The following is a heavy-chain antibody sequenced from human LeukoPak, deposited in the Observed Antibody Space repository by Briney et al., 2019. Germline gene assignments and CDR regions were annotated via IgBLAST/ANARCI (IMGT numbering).Heavy chain of an antibody. CDR2: IKEDGTEK. Sequence: GGSLRLSCAASGFSFNFFWMSWARQAPGKGLEWVANIKEDGTEKHYVASVKGRFTISRDNGKKSLYLEMNRLRGEDTAVYYCARDSDKCRGCAFDIWGQGAMVTVSS. CDR1: GFSFNFFW. D-gene: IGHD1-26*01. V-gene: IGHV3-7*01. J-gene: IGHJ3*02. CDR3: ARDSDKCRGCAFDI.